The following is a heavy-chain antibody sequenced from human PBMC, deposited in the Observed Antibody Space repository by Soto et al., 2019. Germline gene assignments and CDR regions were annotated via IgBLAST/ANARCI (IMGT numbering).Heavy chain of an antibody. CDR3: ARDLIRGGGANS. CDR2: IWYDGNNK. CDR1: GFTCSSYG. V-gene: IGHV3-33*01. D-gene: IGHD3-10*01. Sequence: QVQLVESGGGVVQPGRSLRLSCAASGFTCSSYGMHWVRQAPGKGLQWVAVIWYDGNNKYYADSVKGRFTITRDNSKNTRYLEMNTLRAEDTAIYYCARDLIRGGGANSWGQGTLGTVSS. J-gene: IGHJ1*01.